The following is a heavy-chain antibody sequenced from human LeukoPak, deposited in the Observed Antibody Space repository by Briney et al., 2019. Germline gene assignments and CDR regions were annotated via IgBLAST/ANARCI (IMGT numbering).Heavy chain of an antibody. CDR2: INHSGST. CDR3: ARGRYCSGGSCYTDY. V-gene: IGHV4-34*01. CDR1: GGSFSGYY. J-gene: IGHJ4*02. D-gene: IGHD2-15*01. Sequence: SETLSLTCAVYGGSFSGYYWSWIRQPPGKGLEWIGEINHSGSTNYNPSLKSRVTISVDTSKNQFSLKLSSVTAADTAVYYCARGRYCSGGSCYTDYWGQGTLVTVSS.